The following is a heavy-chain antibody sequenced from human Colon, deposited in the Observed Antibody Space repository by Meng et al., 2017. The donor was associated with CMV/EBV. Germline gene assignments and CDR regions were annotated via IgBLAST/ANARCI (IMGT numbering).Heavy chain of an antibody. D-gene: IGHD1-26*01. V-gene: IGHV3-20*04. J-gene: IGHJ4*02. Sequence: GGSLRLSCAASGFTFDDYAMSWVRQPPGKGLEWVSGIIWNGATTAYAESVKGRFVISRDNAKNSLFLQMNYLSADDTAVYYCAARSAFDYWGQGTLVTVSS. CDR3: AARSAFDY. CDR2: IIWNGATT. CDR1: GFTFDDYA.